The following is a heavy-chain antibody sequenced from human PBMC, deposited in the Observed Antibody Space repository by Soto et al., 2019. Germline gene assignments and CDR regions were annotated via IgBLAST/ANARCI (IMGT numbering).Heavy chain of an antibody. CDR3: ATDHIVGASLTVSAI. V-gene: IGHV1-18*01. Sequence: SVELCWEACGDGFASCCRRWVCHSPRQGLEWMGCISAYNGNTNYAQKLQGRVTMTTDTSTSTAYVELRSLRSDDTAVYYCATDHIVGASLTVSAIRGHRTTVPGSP. J-gene: IGHJ3*02. CDR2: ISAYNGNT. CDR1: GDGFASCC. D-gene: IGHD1-26*01.